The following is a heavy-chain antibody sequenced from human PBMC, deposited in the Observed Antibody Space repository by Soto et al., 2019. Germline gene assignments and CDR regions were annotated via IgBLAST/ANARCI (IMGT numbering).Heavy chain of an antibody. D-gene: IGHD3-3*01. V-gene: IGHV4-30-2*03. J-gene: IGHJ4*02. CDR1: GGSISIAGYS. CDR2: IYYSGST. Sequence: PSETLSITCAVSGGSISIAGYSGCWMRQPPGKSLELIGYIYYSGSTYNEPTLKSRVTISVDTSKNQFFLKLSSVTAADTAVYFCAAQQDFWSGHAHGYRGQGTLVTVSS. CDR3: AAQQDFWSGHAHGY.